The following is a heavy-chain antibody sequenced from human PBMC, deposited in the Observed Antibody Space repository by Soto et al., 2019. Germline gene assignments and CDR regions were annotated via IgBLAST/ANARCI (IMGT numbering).Heavy chain of an antibody. CDR3: ARTLSWRRGPFDS. CDR2: ISGSSQTI. CDR1: VFIFNTYS. J-gene: IGHJ4*02. V-gene: IGHV3-48*02. Sequence: GGSLILACASSVFIFNTYSMNWVRQAPGKGLEWVSYISGSSQTIFYADSVRGRFTISRDNANNSTYLQMVSLRDEDTAVYYCARTLSWRRGPFDSWGQGTLVTVSS. D-gene: IGHD2-15*01.